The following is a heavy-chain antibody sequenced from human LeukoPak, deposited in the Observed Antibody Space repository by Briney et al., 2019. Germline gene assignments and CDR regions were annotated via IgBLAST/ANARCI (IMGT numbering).Heavy chain of an antibody. J-gene: IGHJ4*02. V-gene: IGHV3-53*01. D-gene: IGHD1-14*01. CDR2: IYSGGST. Sequence: GGSLRLSCTASGFTFSSYTMSWVRQAPGKGLEWVSIIYSGGSTYYADSVKGRFTISRDNSKNTLYLQMNSLRAEDTAVYYCARGNPGGEFYWGQGTLVTVSS. CDR3: ARGNPGGEFY. CDR1: GFTFSSYT.